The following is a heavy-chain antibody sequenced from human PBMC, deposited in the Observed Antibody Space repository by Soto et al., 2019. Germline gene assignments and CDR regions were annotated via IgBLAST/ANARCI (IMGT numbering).Heavy chain of an antibody. J-gene: IGHJ4*02. CDR1: GFTW. CDR2: IDSDGSST. CDR3: ASLSAPVDH. V-gene: IGHV3-74*01. Sequence: EVQLVESGGGLIQPGGSVRLSCAASGFTWMHWVRQRPGKGMEWVSEIDSDGSSTDYVDSVKGRFTVSRDNAQNSLFLQMNSLRAEDTAVYYCASLSAPVDHWGQGILVTVSS. D-gene: IGHD2-2*01.